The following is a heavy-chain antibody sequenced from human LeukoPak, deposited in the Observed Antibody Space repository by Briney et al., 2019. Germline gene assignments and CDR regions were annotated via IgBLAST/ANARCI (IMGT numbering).Heavy chain of an antibody. Sequence: PGGSLRLSCAASGFTFDDYAMPWVRQAPGKGLEWVSGISWNSGSIGYADSVKGRFTISRDNAKNSLYLQMNSLRAEDTALYYCAKVRQSIAAAGTLSHLDYWGQGTLVTVSS. CDR2: ISWNSGSI. J-gene: IGHJ4*02. D-gene: IGHD6-13*01. CDR1: GFTFDDYA. CDR3: AKVRQSIAAAGTLSHLDY. V-gene: IGHV3-9*01.